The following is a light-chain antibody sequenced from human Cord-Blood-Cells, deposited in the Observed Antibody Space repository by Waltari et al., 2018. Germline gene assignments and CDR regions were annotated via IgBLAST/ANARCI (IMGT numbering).Light chain of an antibody. CDR1: SSDVGGYNY. V-gene: IGLV2-11*01. Sequence: QSALTQPRSVSGSPGQSVTISCPGTSSDVGGYNYVSWYHQHPGKAPKLMIYDVSKRPSGVPDRFSGSKSGNTASLTISGLQAEDEADYYCCSYAGSYVVFGGGTKLTVL. CDR2: DVS. CDR3: CSYAGSYVV. J-gene: IGLJ2*01.